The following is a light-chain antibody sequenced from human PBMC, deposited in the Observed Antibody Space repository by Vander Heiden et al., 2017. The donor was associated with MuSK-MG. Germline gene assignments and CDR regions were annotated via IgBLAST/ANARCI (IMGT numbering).Light chain of an antibody. J-gene: IGKJ5*01. V-gene: IGKV1-16*02. Sequence: DIQMTQSPSSLSASVGDRVTISCRASEGIRNHLAWFQQKPGKAPQSLIYAASSLQSGVPSKFSGSGSGTDFTLTISSLQPEDFATYYCQQDETYPITFGQGTRLEIK. CDR3: QQDETYPIT. CDR1: EGIRNH. CDR2: AAS.